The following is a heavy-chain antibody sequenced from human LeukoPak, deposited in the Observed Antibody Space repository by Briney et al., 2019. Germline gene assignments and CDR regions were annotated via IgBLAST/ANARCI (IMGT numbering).Heavy chain of an antibody. Sequence: GGSLRLSCPASGFTFSSYAMSWVRQAPGKGLEWFSDISGSGGSKHYADSVKGRFTISRDNSKNTLYLQMNSLRAEDTAVYYCAKDRYDQHYFDYWGQGTLVTVSS. CDR1: GFTFSSYA. J-gene: IGHJ4*02. V-gene: IGHV3-23*01. D-gene: IGHD2-2*01. CDR3: AKDRYDQHYFDY. CDR2: ISGSGGSK.